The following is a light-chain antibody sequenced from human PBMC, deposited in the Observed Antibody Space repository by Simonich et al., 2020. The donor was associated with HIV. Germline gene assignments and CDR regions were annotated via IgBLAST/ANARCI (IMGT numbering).Light chain of an antibody. J-gene: IGKJ2*01. CDR3: QQRSNWST. CDR1: QSVSSY. V-gene: IGKV3-11*01. CDR2: DAS. Sequence: EIVLTQSPATLSLSPGERATLYCRASQSVSSYLAWYQQKPGQAPRLLIWDASNRATGIPARFSGSGSGTDFTLTISSLQPEDFAVYYCQQRSNWSTFGQGTKLEIK.